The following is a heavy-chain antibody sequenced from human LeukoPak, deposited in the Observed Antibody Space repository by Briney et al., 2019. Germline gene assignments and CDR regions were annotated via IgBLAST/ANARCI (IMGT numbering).Heavy chain of an antibody. CDR1: GFTVSSSY. Sequence: PGGSLRLSCAASGFTVSSSYMSWVRQAPGKGLEWVSAISGSGGSTYYADSVKGRFTISRDNSENTLYLQMNSLRAEDTAVYYCAKEVDIVATINNWGQGTLVTVSS. CDR2: ISGSGGST. CDR3: AKEVDIVATINN. J-gene: IGHJ4*02. V-gene: IGHV3-23*01. D-gene: IGHD5-12*01.